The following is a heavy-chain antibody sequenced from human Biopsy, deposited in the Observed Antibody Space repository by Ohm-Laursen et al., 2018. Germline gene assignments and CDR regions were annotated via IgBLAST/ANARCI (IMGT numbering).Heavy chain of an antibody. CDR2: IYFTGRT. J-gene: IGHJ2*01. D-gene: IGHD5-24*01. V-gene: IGHV4-59*12. Sequence: SETLSLTCAVSGGPIDSYYWSWIRQPPGKALEWIGYIYFTGRTSYNPSLKSRVTMSVNTSKKQFSLRLSSVTAADTDVYYCASAGYNPEWNFDLWGRGTRVTVSS. CDR3: ASAGYNPEWNFDL. CDR1: GGPIDSYY.